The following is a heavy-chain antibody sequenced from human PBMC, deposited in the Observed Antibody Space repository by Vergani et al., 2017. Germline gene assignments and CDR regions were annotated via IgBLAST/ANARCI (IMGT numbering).Heavy chain of an antibody. Sequence: QVQLVQSGTEVKKPGASVKVSCKASGYTFTGYYIHWVRQAPGQGLEWMGWIIPISGGTSYAQKFQGRVTLTRDTSIRTAYMELNRLSSDDTAVYYCARVGYSSGWYTWFDPWVQGTTVTVSS. V-gene: IGHV1-2*02. D-gene: IGHD6-19*01. CDR1: GYTFTGYY. CDR3: ARVGYSSGWYTWFDP. J-gene: IGHJ5*01. CDR2: IIPISGGT.